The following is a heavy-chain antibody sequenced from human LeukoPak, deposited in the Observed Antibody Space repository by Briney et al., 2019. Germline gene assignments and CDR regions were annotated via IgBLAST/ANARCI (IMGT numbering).Heavy chain of an antibody. J-gene: IGHJ3*02. CDR1: GGTFSSYA. CDR3: ARDQVPAASHDAFDI. CDR2: INTNTGNP. Sequence: ASVKVSCKASGGTFSSYAISWVRQAPGQGLEWMGWINTNTGNPTYAQGFTGRFVFSLDTSVSTAYLQISSLKAEDTAVYYCARDQVPAASHDAFDIWGQGTMVTVSS. V-gene: IGHV7-4-1*02. D-gene: IGHD2-2*01.